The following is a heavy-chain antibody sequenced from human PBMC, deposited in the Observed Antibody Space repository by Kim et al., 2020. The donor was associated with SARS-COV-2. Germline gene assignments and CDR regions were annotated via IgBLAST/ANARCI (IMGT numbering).Heavy chain of an antibody. V-gene: IGHV3-33*06. CDR1: GVTFG. J-gene: IGHJ4*02. CDR3: AKDMNYFGSGSYSYFVD. Sequence: GGSLRLSCAASGVTFGRYWVRQVRGTALKGVEGIWSDASHKDYSDSVKGRFTISRDNSKNTMYLQMNSLRAEETAEYYGAKDMNYFGSGSYSYFVDWGQGALVSVSS. D-gene: IGHD3-10*01. CDR2: IWSDASHK.